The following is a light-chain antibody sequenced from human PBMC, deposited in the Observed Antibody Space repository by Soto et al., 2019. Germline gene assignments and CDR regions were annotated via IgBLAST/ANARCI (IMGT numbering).Light chain of an antibody. Sequence: VVETQPCLYMPVSSVQRTSIFLRCSQSLIYSNGNTYLNWYQQRPGQSPRRLIYQVSIRDSGVPDRFSGSGSGSGTDFTLKISRVEAEDVGVYYCMEGTPSVGQGTKVEIK. J-gene: IGKJ1*01. CDR2: QVS. CDR1: QSLIYSNGNTY. CDR3: MEGTPS. V-gene: IGKV2-30*01.